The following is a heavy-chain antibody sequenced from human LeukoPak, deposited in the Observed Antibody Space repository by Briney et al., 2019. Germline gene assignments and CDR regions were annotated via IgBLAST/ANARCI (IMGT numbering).Heavy chain of an antibody. CDR1: GDSVSSNSAA. CDR2: TYYRSKWFN. V-gene: IGHV6-1*01. CDR3: ARGPGYSSSWPFDY. D-gene: IGHD6-13*01. Sequence: SQTLSLTCAISGDSVSSNSAAWNWIRQSPSRGLEWLGRTYYRSKWFNDYAVSVKSRITINPETSKNQFSLKLSSVTAADTAVYYRARGPGYSSSWPFDYWGQGTLVTVSS. J-gene: IGHJ4*02.